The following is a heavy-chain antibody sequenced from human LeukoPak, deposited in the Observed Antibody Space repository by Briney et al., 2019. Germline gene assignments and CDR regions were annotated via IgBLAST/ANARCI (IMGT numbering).Heavy chain of an antibody. CDR3: ARDGDYGDYEY. J-gene: IGHJ4*02. CDR2: IHSSGST. Sequence: TLSLTCAVSGGSISSGSYCWCWIRQPAGKGLEWIGRIHSSGSTNYNPSLKSRVSISADTSKNQFSLKLTSVTAADTAVYYCARDGDYGDYEYWGQGTLVTVSS. CDR1: GGSISSGSYC. D-gene: IGHD4-17*01. V-gene: IGHV4-61*02.